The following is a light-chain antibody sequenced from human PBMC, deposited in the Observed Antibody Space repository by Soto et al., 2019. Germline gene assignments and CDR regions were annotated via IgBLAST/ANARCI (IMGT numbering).Light chain of an antibody. Sequence: QSALTQPASVSGSPGQSITISCTGTSSDVGGYNYVSWYQQHPGKAPKLMIYEVSNRPSGVSNRFSGSKSGNTASLTISGLQAEDEADYDCSSYTSSSTYVFGTGTKV. CDR2: EVS. V-gene: IGLV2-14*01. CDR3: SSYTSSSTYV. J-gene: IGLJ1*01. CDR1: SSDVGGYNY.